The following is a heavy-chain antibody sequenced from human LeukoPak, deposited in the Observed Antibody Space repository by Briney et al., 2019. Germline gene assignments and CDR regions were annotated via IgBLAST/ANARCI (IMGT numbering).Heavy chain of an antibody. D-gene: IGHD6-13*01. CDR3: ARSGPSSRSHDY. CDR1: GFTFSAYS. CDR2: ISYDGSNK. Sequence: GGSLRLSCAASGFTFSAYSMNWVRQAPGKGLEWVAVISYDGSNKYYADSVKGRFTISRDNSKNTLYLQMNSLRAEDTAVYYCARSGPSSRSHDYWGQGTLVTVS. J-gene: IGHJ4*02. V-gene: IGHV3-30-3*01.